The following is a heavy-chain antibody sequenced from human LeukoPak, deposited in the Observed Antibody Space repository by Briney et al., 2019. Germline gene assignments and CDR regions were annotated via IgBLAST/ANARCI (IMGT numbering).Heavy chain of an antibody. V-gene: IGHV1-69*05. J-gene: IGHJ3*02. CDR1: GGTFSSYA. CDR3: AREEDSGSYGPRVAFDI. Sequence: GASVKVSCKASGGTFSSYAISWVRQAPGQGLEWMGGIIPIFGTANYAQKFQGRVTITTDESTSTAYMELSSLRSEDTAVYYCAREEDSGSYGPRVAFDIWGQGTMVTVSS. D-gene: IGHD1-26*01. CDR2: IIPIFGTA.